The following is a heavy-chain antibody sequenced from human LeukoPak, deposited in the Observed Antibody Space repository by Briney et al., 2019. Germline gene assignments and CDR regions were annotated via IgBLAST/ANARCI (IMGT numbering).Heavy chain of an antibody. CDR2: IHTSGGT. D-gene: IGHD3-22*01. Sequence: SETLSLTCTVSGVSISGYYWSWLRQPAAKGLEWIGRIHTSGGTNYNPSLKSRVTMSVYTSKNQISLKLSSVTAADTAVYYCARGDDSSGQGYWGEGTLVTVSS. CDR1: GVSISGYY. V-gene: IGHV4-4*07. CDR3: ARGDDSSGQGY. J-gene: IGHJ4*02.